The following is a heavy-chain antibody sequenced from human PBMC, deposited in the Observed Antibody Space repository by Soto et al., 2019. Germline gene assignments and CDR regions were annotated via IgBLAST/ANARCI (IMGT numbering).Heavy chain of an antibody. D-gene: IGHD6-19*01. J-gene: IGHJ5*02. CDR1: GYTFTSYD. CDR2: MNPSTGTT. Sequence: QVQLVQSGAEVKKPGASVKVSCKAPGYTFTSYDIIWVRQATGQGLECMGWMNPSTGTTDSAEKFQGRLTMTRNTSMSTVYMELSSLSFEDTAVYYCARGRIIVAGGFDPWGQGTLVTVSS. V-gene: IGHV1-8*01. CDR3: ARGRIIVAGGFDP.